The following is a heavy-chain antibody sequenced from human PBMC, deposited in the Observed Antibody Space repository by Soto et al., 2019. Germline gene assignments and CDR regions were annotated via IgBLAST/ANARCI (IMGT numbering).Heavy chain of an antibody. J-gene: IGHJ5*02. Sequence: PGGSLRLSCAASGFTVSSNYMSWVRQAPGKGLEWVSVIYSGGSTYYADSVKGRFTISRDNSKNTLYLQMNSLRAEDTAVYYCARAQSFEFHNWFDPWGQGTLVTVSS. CDR1: GFTVSSNY. V-gene: IGHV3-66*01. D-gene: IGHD3-10*01. CDR3: ARAQSFEFHNWFDP. CDR2: IYSGGST.